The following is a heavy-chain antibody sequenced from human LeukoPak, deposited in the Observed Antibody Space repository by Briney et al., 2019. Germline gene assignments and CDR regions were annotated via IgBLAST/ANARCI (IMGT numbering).Heavy chain of an antibody. Sequence: GGSLRLSCAASGFTFSSYWMHWVRQAPGKGLVWVSGISGSGRSTYYADSVKGRFTISRDNSKNTLYLQMNTLRAEDTALYYCAKDCGGRCYSTREGPFDIWGQGTMVTVSS. D-gene: IGHD2-15*01. CDR1: GFTFSSYW. CDR3: AKDCGGRCYSTREGPFDI. CDR2: ISGSGRST. V-gene: IGHV3-23*01. J-gene: IGHJ3*02.